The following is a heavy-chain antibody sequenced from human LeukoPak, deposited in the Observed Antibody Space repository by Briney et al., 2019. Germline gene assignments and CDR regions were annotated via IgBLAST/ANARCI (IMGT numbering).Heavy chain of an antibody. CDR3: ARLGSGFLIGAFDI. D-gene: IGHD3-22*01. J-gene: IGHJ3*02. CDR1: GGSISSYY. CDR2: IYYSGST. V-gene: IGHV4-59*01. Sequence: PSETLSLTCTVSGGSISSYYWSWIRQPPGKGLEWIGYIYYSGSTNYNPSLKSRVTISVDTSRNQFSLKLSSVTAADTAVYYCARLGSGFLIGAFDIWGQGTMVTVSS.